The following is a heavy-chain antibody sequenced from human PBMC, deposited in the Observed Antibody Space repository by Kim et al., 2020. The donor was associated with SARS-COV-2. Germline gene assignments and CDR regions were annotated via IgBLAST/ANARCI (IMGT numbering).Heavy chain of an antibody. V-gene: IGHV3-23*01. D-gene: IGHD5-12*01. CDR1: GFTFSSYA. Sequence: GGSLRLSCAASGFTFSSYAMSWVRQAPGKGLEWVSGISGSGGSTYYADSVKGRFTISRDNSKNTLYLQMNSLRAEDTAVYYCAKDGAEMATMPYYFDYWGQGTLVTVSS. CDR3: AKDGAEMATMPYYFDY. CDR2: ISGSGGST. J-gene: IGHJ4*02.